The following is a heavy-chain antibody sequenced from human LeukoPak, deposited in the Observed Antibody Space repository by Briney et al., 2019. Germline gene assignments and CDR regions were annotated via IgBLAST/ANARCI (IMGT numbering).Heavy chain of an antibody. CDR2: LYYSEST. CDR1: GYSLSIVYS. V-gene: IGHV4-61*01. Sequence: PSETLSLTCTVSGYSLSIVYSWGWMRQPPGKGLEGIGYLYYSESTNYNPSLKSRVTISVDTSKTQCSLKRSSVTAADTAVYYCARDQDTADDAFDIWGQGTMVTVSS. CDR3: ARDQDTADDAFDI. D-gene: IGHD5-18*01. J-gene: IGHJ3*02.